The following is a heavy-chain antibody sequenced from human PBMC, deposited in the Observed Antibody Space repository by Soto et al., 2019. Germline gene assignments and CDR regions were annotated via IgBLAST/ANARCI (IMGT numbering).Heavy chain of an antibody. V-gene: IGHV1-69*02. Sequence: SVKVSCKASGGTFSSYTISWVRQAPGQGLEWMGRIIPILGIANYAQKFQGRVTITADKSTSTAYMELSSLRSEDTAVYYCARFAGGSGGPDDAFDIWGQGTMVTVSS. CDR2: IIPILGIA. CDR1: GGTFSSYT. D-gene: IGHD3-10*01. J-gene: IGHJ3*02. CDR3: ARFAGGSGGPDDAFDI.